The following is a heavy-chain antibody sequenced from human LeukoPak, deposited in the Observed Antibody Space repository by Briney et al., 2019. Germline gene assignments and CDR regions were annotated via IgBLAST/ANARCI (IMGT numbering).Heavy chain of an antibody. V-gene: IGHV4-59*08. D-gene: IGHD3-10*01. CDR3: ARHRSVTGRYFDY. CDR1: GGSISSYY. CDR2: IYYSGST. J-gene: IGHJ4*02. Sequence: SETLSLTCTVSGGSISSYYWSWIRQPPGRGLEWIGYIYYSGSTNYNPSLKSRVTISVDTSKNQFSQKLSSVTAADTAVYYCARHRSVTGRYFDYWGQGTLVTVSS.